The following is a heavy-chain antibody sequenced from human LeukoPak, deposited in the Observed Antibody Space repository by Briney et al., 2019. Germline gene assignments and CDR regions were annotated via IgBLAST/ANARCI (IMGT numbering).Heavy chain of an antibody. J-gene: IGHJ4*02. CDR2: IWYDGSNK. CDR3: ARDSGSHLYYFDY. V-gene: IGHV3-33*01. CDR1: GFTFSSYG. D-gene: IGHD1-26*01. Sequence: PGRSLRLSCAVSGFTFSSYGMHWVRQAPGKGPEWVAVIWYDGSNKYYADSVKGRFTISRDNSKSTLYLQMNSLRAEDTAVYYCARDSGSHLYYFDYWGQGTLVTVSS.